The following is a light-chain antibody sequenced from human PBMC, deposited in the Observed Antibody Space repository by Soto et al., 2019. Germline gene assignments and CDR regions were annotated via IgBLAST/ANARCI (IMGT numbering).Light chain of an antibody. Sequence: DIQMTQSPSSLSASVGDRVTITCQASQDISSYLNWYQQKPGKAPKLLIYDASNLETGVPSRFSGSGSGTDFTFTISSLQSEDFAVYYCQQYRKWPPWTFGQGTKVDIK. CDR1: QDISSY. CDR3: QQYRKWPPWT. J-gene: IGKJ1*01. V-gene: IGKV1-33*01. CDR2: DAS.